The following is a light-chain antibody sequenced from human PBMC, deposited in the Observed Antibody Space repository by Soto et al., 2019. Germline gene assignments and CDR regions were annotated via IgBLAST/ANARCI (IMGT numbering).Light chain of an antibody. CDR3: QQYYSYPLT. J-gene: IGKJ4*01. CDR2: AAS. V-gene: IGKV1-5*01. CDR1: QSISKW. Sequence: DIQMTQSPSTLSASIGDRVTITCRASQSISKWLAWHQQKPGKAPKLLIYAASTLQSGVPSRFSGSGSGTDFTLTISCLQSEDFATYYCQQYYSYPLTFGGGTKVDI.